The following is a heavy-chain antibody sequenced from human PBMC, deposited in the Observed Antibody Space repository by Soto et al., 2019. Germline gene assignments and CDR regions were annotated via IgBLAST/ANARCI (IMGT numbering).Heavy chain of an antibody. J-gene: IGHJ6*02. CDR3: ARYCSSTSCYRSLLYYYGMDV. CDR1: GFTFSSYS. V-gene: IGHV3-21*01. Sequence: PGGSLRLSCAASGFTFSSYSMNWVRQAPGKGLEWVSSNSSSSSYIYYADSVKGRFTISRDNAKNSLYLQMNSLRAEDTAVYYCARYCSSTSCYRSLLYYYGMDVWGQGTTVTVSS. D-gene: IGHD2-2*02. CDR2: NSSSSSYI.